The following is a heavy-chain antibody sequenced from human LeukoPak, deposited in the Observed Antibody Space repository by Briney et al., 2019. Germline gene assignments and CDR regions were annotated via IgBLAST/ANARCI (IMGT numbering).Heavy chain of an antibody. D-gene: IGHD4-17*01. CDR3: AKDTGIDYFDY. Sequence: GGSLRLSCAASGFTFSSHGMHWVRQAPGKGLEWVAFIRYDGNNAYYADSVKGRFTISRDNSKNTLYLQVDSLRPEDTAVYYCAKDTGIDYFDYWGQGTLVTVSS. CDR2: IRYDGNNA. CDR1: GFTFSSHG. V-gene: IGHV3-30*02. J-gene: IGHJ4*02.